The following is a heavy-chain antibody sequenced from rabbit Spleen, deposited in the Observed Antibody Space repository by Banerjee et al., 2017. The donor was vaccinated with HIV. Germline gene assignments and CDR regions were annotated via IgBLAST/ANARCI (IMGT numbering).Heavy chain of an antibody. V-gene: IGHV1S40*01. Sequence: QSLEESGGDLVKPGASLTLTCTASGFSFSNKAVLCWVRQAPGKGLDLIGCIYAGDGSIDYTNWVNGRFTISKTSSTVDLKMTSLTAADTATYFCARDKELAIWGYEFDLWGPGTLVTVS. J-gene: IGHJ6*01. CDR2: IYAGDGSI. CDR1: GFSFSNKAV. CDR3: ARDKELAIWGYEFDL. D-gene: IGHD3-1*01.